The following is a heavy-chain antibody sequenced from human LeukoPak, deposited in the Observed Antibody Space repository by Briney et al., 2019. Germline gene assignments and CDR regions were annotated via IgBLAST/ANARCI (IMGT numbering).Heavy chain of an antibody. Sequence: ASVKVSCKASGYTFTINDINWVRQATGQGLEWMGWMNPNSGKTGYAQKFQGRVTMTRDTSTSTVYMELSSLRSEDTAVYYCARDSLAVAGADFDYWGQGTLVTVSS. J-gene: IGHJ4*02. V-gene: IGHV1-8*01. CDR1: GYTFTIND. CDR2: MNPNSGKT. CDR3: ARDSLAVAGADFDY. D-gene: IGHD6-19*01.